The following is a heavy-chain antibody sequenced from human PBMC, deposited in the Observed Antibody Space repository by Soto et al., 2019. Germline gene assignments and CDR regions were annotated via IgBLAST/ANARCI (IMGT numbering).Heavy chain of an antibody. V-gene: IGHV1-18*04. CDR2: ISAYNGNT. Sequence: ASVKVSCKASGYTFTSYGISWVRQAPGQGLEWMGWISAYNGNTNYAQKLQGRVTMTTDTSTSTAYMELRSLRSDDTAVYYCASSLGYYDSSGYWVYWGQGTLVTVSS. D-gene: IGHD3-22*01. CDR1: GYTFTSYG. J-gene: IGHJ4*02. CDR3: ASSLGYYDSSGYWVY.